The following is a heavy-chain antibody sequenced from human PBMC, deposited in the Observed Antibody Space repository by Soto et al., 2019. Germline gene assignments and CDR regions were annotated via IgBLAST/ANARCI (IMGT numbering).Heavy chain of an antibody. CDR3: ARDWGTTVTTSYYYYGMDV. D-gene: IGHD4-4*01. V-gene: IGHV3-30-3*01. J-gene: IGHJ6*02. CDR2: ISYDGSNK. CDR1: GFTFSSYA. Sequence: GGSLRLSCAASGFTFSSYAMHGVRQAPGKGLEWVAVISYDGSNKYYADSVKGRFTISRDNSKNTLYLQMNSLRAEDTAVYYCARDWGTTVTTSYYYYGMDVWGQGTTVTVSS.